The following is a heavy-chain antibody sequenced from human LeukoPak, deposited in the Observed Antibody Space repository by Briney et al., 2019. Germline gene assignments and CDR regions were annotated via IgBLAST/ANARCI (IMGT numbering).Heavy chain of an antibody. CDR2: ISSSGTYV. CDR1: GFTFSSYS. J-gene: IGHJ3*02. D-gene: IGHD3-9*01. Sequence: AGGSLRLSCAASGFTFSSYSMNWVRQAPGKGLEWVSSISSSGTYVYYADSVKGRFTIPRDNAKNSLSLQMNSLRADDAAVYYCARASSKQLAGYLPDGFDIWGQGTMVTVSS. CDR3: ARASSKQLAGYLPDGFDI. V-gene: IGHV3-21*01.